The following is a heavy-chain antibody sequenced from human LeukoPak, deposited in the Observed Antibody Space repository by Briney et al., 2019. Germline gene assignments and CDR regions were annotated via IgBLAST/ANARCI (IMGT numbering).Heavy chain of an antibody. CDR1: GFTFSSYN. V-gene: IGHV4-39*07. D-gene: IGHD2-21*02. CDR3: ARGRRYFVVVTISDAFDI. Sequence: GSLRLSCAASGFTFSSYNMNWVRQAPGKGLEWIGSLYYSGSAYYNPSLKSRVTISVDTSKNQFSLKLSSVTAADTAVYYCARGRRYFVVVTISDAFDIWGQGTMVTVSS. CDR2: LYYSGSA. J-gene: IGHJ3*02.